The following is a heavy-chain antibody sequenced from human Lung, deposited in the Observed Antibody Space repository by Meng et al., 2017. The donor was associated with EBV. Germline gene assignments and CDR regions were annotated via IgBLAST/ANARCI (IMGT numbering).Heavy chain of an antibody. V-gene: IGHV4-31*03. J-gene: IGHJ5*02. D-gene: IGHD6-13*01. Sequence: PLHVSVTGPRHPTRTLYRTCSVSVYTLWRCDFNWSLIHKQPGKGLELIEYLYYMGDTYYNPSLKSRVNKSIDTSKNQFSLKLSSVTAADTAVYFCARATVVVPSGIYWFDPWGQGTLVTVSS. CDR1: VYTLWRCDFN. CDR2: LYYMGDT. CDR3: ARATVVVPSGIYWFDP.